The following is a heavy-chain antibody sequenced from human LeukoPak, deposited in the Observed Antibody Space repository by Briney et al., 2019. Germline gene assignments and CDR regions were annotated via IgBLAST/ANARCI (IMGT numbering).Heavy chain of an antibody. Sequence: SQTLSLTCTVSGGSISSGSYYWNWIRQPAGKGLEWIGRIYTSGSTHYNPSLKGRVTISVDTSKNQFSLKLSSVTAADTAVYYCARDVMYYDILTGYSPGGYFDYWGQGTLVTVSS. D-gene: IGHD3-9*01. J-gene: IGHJ4*02. CDR1: GGSISSGSYY. V-gene: IGHV4-61*02. CDR2: IYTSGST. CDR3: ARDVMYYDILTGYSPGGYFDY.